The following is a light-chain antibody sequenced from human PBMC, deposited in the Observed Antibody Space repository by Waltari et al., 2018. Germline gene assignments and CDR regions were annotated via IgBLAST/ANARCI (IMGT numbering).Light chain of an antibody. CDR2: EVS. CDR1: TNAIGSYDS. CDR3: SSYVASRIV. Sequence: QSALTQPPSASGSPGQSVTLSCTGTTNAIGSYDSVSWYQHHPGKAPKLIIYEVSNRPSGVSKRFSGSKSGSTASLTVSALQVEDEAIYYCSSYVASRIVFGGGTRLTVL. J-gene: IGLJ2*01. V-gene: IGLV2-8*01.